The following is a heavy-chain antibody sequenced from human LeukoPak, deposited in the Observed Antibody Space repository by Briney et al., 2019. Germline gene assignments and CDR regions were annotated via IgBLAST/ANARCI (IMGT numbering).Heavy chain of an antibody. Sequence: GGSLRLSCAASGFTFSDHYMDWVRQAPGKGLEWVGRSRDKVNRYTTEYAASVKDRFSISRDESKDLLYLQMNSLKVEDTAVYYCARRGNRDSRGYYFDFDYWGQGNLVTVSS. CDR3: ARRGNRDSRGYYFDFDY. CDR1: GFTFSDHY. V-gene: IGHV3-72*01. J-gene: IGHJ4*02. D-gene: IGHD3-22*01. CDR2: SRDKVNRYTT.